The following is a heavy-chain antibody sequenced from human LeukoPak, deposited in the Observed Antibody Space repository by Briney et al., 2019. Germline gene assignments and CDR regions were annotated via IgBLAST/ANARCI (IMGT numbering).Heavy chain of an antibody. D-gene: IGHD3-3*01. CDR2: ISGSGGST. J-gene: IGHJ3*02. V-gene: IGHV3-23*01. CDR3: AKVVITIFGVVIGDDAFDI. CDR1: GFTFSSYA. Sequence: GGFLRLSCAASGFTFSSYAMSWVRQAPGKGLEWVSAISGSGGSTYYADSVKGRFTISRDNSKNTLYLQMNSLRAEDTAVYYCAKVVITIFGVVIGDDAFDIWGQGTMVTVSS.